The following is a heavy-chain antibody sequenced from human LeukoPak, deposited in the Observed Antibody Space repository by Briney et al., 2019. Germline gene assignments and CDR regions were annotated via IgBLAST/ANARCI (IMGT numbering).Heavy chain of an antibody. CDR2: IYSGGST. Sequence: PGGSLRLSCAASGFTVSSNYMSWVRQAPGKGLEWVSVIYSGGSTYYADSVKGRFTISRDNSKNTLYLQMNSLRAEDTAVYYCAREVGSSSSESLGYWGQGTLVTVSS. V-gene: IGHV3-66*01. CDR3: AREVGSSSSESLGY. D-gene: IGHD6-6*01. J-gene: IGHJ4*02. CDR1: GFTVSSNY.